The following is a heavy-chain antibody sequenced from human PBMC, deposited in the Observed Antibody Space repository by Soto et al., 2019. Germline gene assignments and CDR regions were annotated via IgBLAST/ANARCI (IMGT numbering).Heavy chain of an antibody. V-gene: IGHV4-39*01. J-gene: IGHJ4*02. D-gene: IGHD3-16*01. CDR1: GGSIDSSDFY. Sequence: SETLSLTCTVSGGSIDSSDFYWVRLRQPPGVGREWIGCTYYSPNTYYNSSLRSRVTVYTATTQNHLSLRPSTVTAADTAVYYWARHGHGAPLEDWGQGTLVTVSS. CDR3: ARHGHGAPLED. CDR2: TYYSPNT.